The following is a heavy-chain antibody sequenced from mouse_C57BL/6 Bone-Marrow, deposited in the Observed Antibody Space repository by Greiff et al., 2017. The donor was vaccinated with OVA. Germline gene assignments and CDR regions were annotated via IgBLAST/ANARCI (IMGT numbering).Heavy chain of an antibody. CDR1: GYTFTDYY. J-gene: IGHJ2*01. CDR2: IYPGSGNI. V-gene: IGHV1-76*01. CDR3: AGTERLRDYFDY. Sequence: QVQLKQSGAELVRPGASVKLSCKASGYTFTDYYISWVKQRPGQGLEWIARIYPGSGNIYYHEKFKGTATLTAEKSSSTAYLQLSSLTSDDSAVYLCAGTERLRDYFDYWGQGTALTVTS. D-gene: IGHD2-2*01.